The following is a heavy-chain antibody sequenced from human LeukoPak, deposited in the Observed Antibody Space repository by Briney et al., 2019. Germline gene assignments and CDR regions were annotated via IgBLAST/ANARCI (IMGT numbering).Heavy chain of an antibody. CDR3: ARNLPVPAAIADC. V-gene: IGHV3-48*01. Sequence: GGSLRLSCAASGFTFSSYSMNWVRQAPGKGLEWVSYISSSSSTIYYADSVKGRFTISRDNAKNSLYLQMNSLRAEDTAVYYCARNLPVPAAIADCWGQGTLVTVSS. D-gene: IGHD2-2*02. CDR2: ISSSSSTI. J-gene: IGHJ4*02. CDR1: GFTFSSYS.